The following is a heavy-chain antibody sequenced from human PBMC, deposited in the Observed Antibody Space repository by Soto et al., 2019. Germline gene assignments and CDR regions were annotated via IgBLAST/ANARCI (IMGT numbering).Heavy chain of an antibody. CDR1: GDSFSSYG. D-gene: IGHD2-2*01. CDR3: ARRGQYCSTSSCRFDT. V-gene: IGHV5-51*01. J-gene: IGHJ5*02. Sequence: XESLKSYWQASGDSFSSYGLGWVRQMPGKGLEWMGIIYPGDSDTRYSPSFQGQVTISADKSISTTYLQWSSLKASDTAMYYCARRGQYCSTSSCRFDTWGQGTLVTVPS. CDR2: IYPGDSDT.